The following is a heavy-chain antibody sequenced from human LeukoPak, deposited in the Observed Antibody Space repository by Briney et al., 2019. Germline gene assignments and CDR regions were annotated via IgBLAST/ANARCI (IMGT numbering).Heavy chain of an antibody. D-gene: IGHD6-19*01. CDR2: ITGGGETT. CDR3: AREVAGRIEY. J-gene: IGHJ4*02. CDR1: GFTFRSYA. Sequence: GGSLRLSCTASGFTFRSYAMSWVRQAPGKGLAWVSLITGGGETTYYGDSVTGRFTISRDNSKNTVDLQMNSLRVEDAAVYFCAREVAGRIEYWGQGALVTVSS. V-gene: IGHV3-23*01.